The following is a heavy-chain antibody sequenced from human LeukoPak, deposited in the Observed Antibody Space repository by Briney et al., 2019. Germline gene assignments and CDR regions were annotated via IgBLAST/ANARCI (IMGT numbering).Heavy chain of an antibody. J-gene: IGHJ4*02. CDR1: GFTFSSYA. V-gene: IGHV3-23*01. D-gene: IGHD6-13*01. CDR3: AKDGYSSSWRNYFDY. CDR2: ISGSGGGT. Sequence: GGSLRLSCAASGFTFSSYAMSWVRQAPGKGLEWVSAISGSGGGTYYADSVKGRFTISRDNSKNTLYLQMNSLRAEDTAVYYCAKDGYSSSWRNYFDYWGQGTLVTVSS.